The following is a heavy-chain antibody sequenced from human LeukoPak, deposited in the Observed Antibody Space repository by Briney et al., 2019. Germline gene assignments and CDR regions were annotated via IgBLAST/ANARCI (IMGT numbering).Heavy chain of an antibody. CDR1: GYTFTSYG. V-gene: IGHV1-18*01. CDR2: ISAYNGNT. J-gene: IGHJ6*03. CDR3: ARAKYGDYYYYYYYMDV. D-gene: IGHD4-17*01. Sequence: ASVKVSCKASGYTFTSYGISWVRQAPGQGLEWMGWISAYNGNTNYAQKLQGRVTMTTDTSTSTAYMELRSLRSDDTAVYYCARAKYGDYYYYYYYMDVWGKGTTVTVSS.